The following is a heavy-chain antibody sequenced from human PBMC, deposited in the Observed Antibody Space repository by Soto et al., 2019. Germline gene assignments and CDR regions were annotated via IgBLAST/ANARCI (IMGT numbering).Heavy chain of an antibody. Sequence: QLQLQESAPGLVKPSETLSLTCTVSGDSISSSSYYWGWIRQPPGKGLEWLGSIYYSGSTDYNPSLKSRVTTSVDTSKNQFSLKLTSVTAADTAVHYCARSGGLQHIDYWGQGTLVTVSS. CDR2: IYYSGST. J-gene: IGHJ4*02. V-gene: IGHV4-39*01. D-gene: IGHD4-4*01. CDR3: ARSGGLQHIDY. CDR1: GDSISSSSYY.